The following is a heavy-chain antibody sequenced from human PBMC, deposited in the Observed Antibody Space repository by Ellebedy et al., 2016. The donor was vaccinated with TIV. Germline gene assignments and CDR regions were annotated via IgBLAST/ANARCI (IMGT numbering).Heavy chain of an antibody. CDR1: GGSFSGYY. CDR2: INHSGST. J-gene: IGHJ6*02. V-gene: IGHV4-34*01. CDR3: ARDSDLTGIYGMDV. Sequence: SETLSLTCAVYGGSFSGYYWSWIRQPPGKGLEWIGEINHSGSTNYNPSLKSRVAISVDKSKNQFSLKLSSVTAADTAVYYCARDSDLTGIYGMDVWGQGTTVTVSS. D-gene: IGHD1-20*01.